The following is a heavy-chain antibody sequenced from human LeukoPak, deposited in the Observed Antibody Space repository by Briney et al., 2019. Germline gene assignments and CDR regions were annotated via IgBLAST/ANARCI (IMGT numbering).Heavy chain of an antibody. V-gene: IGHV4-39*02. Sequence: PSETLSLTCTVSGGSISSSSYYWGWIRQPPGKGLEWIGSIYYSGSTYYNPSLKSRVTISVDTSKNQFSLKLSSVTAADTAVYYCARESWEAVAEPGYFDYWGQGTLVTVSS. CDR3: ARESWEAVAEPGYFDY. D-gene: IGHD6-19*01. CDR2: IYYSGST. J-gene: IGHJ4*02. CDR1: GGSISSSSYY.